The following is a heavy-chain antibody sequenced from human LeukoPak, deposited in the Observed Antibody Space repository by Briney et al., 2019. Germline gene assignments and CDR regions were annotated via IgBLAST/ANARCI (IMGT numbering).Heavy chain of an antibody. CDR1: GFTFSNYA. J-gene: IGHJ4*02. CDR3: ARVLNYYDSSGYYFSY. D-gene: IGHD3-22*01. CDR2: ISGSGTST. V-gene: IGHV3-23*01. Sequence: GGSLRLSCAVSGFTFSNYAMSWVRQAPGKGLEWVSSISGSGTSTYYADSVKGRFTISRDNSKNTLYLQMNSLRAEDTAVYYCARVLNYYDSSGYYFSYWGQGTLVTVSS.